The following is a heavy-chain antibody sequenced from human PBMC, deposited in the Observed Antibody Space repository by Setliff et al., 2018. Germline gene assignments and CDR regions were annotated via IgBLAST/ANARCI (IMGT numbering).Heavy chain of an antibody. J-gene: IGHJ3*02. CDR3: ARDGDNYYDSSGYYLNHAFDI. V-gene: IGHV1-69*13. CDR2: IIPIFGTA. D-gene: IGHD3-22*01. CDR1: GGTFSSYA. Sequence: GASVKVSCKASGGTFSSYAISWVRQAPGQGLEWMGRIIPIFGTANYAQKFQGRVTITADESTSTAYMELSSLRSEDTAVYYCARDGDNYYDSSGYYLNHAFDIWGQGTMVTVSS.